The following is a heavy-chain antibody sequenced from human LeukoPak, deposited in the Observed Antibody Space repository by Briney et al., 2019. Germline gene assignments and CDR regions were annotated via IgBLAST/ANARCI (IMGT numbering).Heavy chain of an antibody. CDR2: ISYEGGTK. J-gene: IGHJ4*02. CDR3: ARADYASGSTSAVY. D-gene: IGHD3-10*01. V-gene: IGHV3-30*04. Sequence: GGSLRLSCAASGFTLADYAMHWVRQAPGKGLECVAVISYEGGTKNYAASVKGRFTVSRDNSRKMVYLQMNSLRLGDTAFYYCARADYASGSTSAVYWGRGTLVTVSS. CDR1: GFTLADYA.